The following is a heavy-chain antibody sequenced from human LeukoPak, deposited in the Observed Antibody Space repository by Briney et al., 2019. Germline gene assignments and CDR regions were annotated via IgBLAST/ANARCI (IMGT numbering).Heavy chain of an antibody. CDR2: IKQDGSEK. Sequence: GGSLGLSCVVSGFTFSSYWMSWVRQAPGKGLEWVANIKQDGSEKYYVDSVKGRFTISRDNAKISLYLQMISLRAEDTAVYYCARGLGDFDYWGQGTLVTVSS. J-gene: IGHJ4*02. D-gene: IGHD1-26*01. V-gene: IGHV3-7*04. CDR1: GFTFSSYW. CDR3: ARGLGDFDY.